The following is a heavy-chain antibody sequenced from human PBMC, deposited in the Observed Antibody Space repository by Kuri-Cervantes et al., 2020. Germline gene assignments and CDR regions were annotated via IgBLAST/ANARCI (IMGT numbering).Heavy chain of an antibody. CDR3: AREGGGSGGSCYHYFDY. Sequence: ASVKVSCKASGYTFTGYYMHWVRQAPGQGLEWMGWINPNSGGTNYAQKFQGRVTMTRDTSISTAYMELSRLRSDDTAVYYCAREGGGSGGSCYHYFDYWGQGTLVTVSS. D-gene: IGHD2-15*01. V-gene: IGHV1-2*02. CDR2: INPNSGGT. CDR1: GYTFTGYY. J-gene: IGHJ4*02.